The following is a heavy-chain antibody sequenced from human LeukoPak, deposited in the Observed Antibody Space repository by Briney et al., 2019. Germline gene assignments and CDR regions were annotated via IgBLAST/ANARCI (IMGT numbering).Heavy chain of an antibody. V-gene: IGHV1-69*04. CDR3: ARDQKGYSGYGPDAFDI. Sequence: ASVKVSCKASGGTFSSYAISWVRQAPGQGLEWMGRIIPILGIANYAQKFQGRVTITADTSTSTAYMELSSLRSEDTAVYYCARDQKGYSGYGPDAFDIWGQGTMVTVSS. J-gene: IGHJ3*02. CDR2: IIPILGIA. D-gene: IGHD5-12*01. CDR1: GGTFSSYA.